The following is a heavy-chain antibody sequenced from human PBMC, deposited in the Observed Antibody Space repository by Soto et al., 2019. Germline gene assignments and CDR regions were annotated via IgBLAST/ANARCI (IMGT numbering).Heavy chain of an antibody. CDR2: ISGGGGST. Sequence: PGGSLRLSCAASGFTFGSYGMNWVRQAPGKGLEWVSGISGGGGSTYYADSVKGRFTISRDPSKNTIFLEMNSLRAEDTAVYYCAKGFIVVVTVIRPDDAFDAWGQGTLVTVSS. CDR3: AKGFIVVVTVIRPDDAFDA. D-gene: IGHD2-21*02. J-gene: IGHJ5*01. V-gene: IGHV3-23*01. CDR1: GFTFGSYG.